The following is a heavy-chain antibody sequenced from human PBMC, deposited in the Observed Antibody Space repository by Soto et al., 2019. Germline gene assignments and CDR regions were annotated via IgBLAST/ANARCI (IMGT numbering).Heavy chain of an antibody. V-gene: IGHV3-74*01. J-gene: IGHJ4*02. D-gene: IGHD3-10*01. CDR2: IDNDGGTT. Sequence: EVQLVESGGGSVQPGGSLRLSGAASGFTFSSYFMYWVRQAPGKGLVWVSRIDNDGGTTNYADSVKGRFTISRDNAKNTLYLQMNSLRAEDTAVYYCTRGYYGPDYWGQGTLVTVSS. CDR3: TRGYYGPDY. CDR1: GFTFSSYF.